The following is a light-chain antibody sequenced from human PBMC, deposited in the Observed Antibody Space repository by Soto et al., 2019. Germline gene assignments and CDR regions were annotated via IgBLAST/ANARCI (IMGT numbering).Light chain of an antibody. CDR2: GAS. J-gene: IGKJ4*01. Sequence: EIVLTQSPGTLSLSPGERATLSCRASQSVSSSYLAWYQQKPGQAPRLLIYGASSRATGIPDRFSGSGSGTAFTLTIGRLEPEDFAVYYCQQYSSSPPLTFGGGTKVEIK. CDR1: QSVSSSY. V-gene: IGKV3-20*01. CDR3: QQYSSSPPLT.